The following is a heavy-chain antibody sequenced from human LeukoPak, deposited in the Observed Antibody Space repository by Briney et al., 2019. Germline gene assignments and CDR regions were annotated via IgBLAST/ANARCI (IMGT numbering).Heavy chain of an antibody. CDR2: ISGYNGNT. CDR3: ASLMGAFDI. CDR1: GYTFTGYY. Sequence: ASVKVSCKASGYTFTGYYMHWVRQAPGQGLEWMGWISGYNGNTNYAQNLQGRVTITADKSTSTAYMELSSLRSEDTAVYYCASLMGAFDIWGQGTMVTVSS. V-gene: IGHV1-18*04. J-gene: IGHJ3*02.